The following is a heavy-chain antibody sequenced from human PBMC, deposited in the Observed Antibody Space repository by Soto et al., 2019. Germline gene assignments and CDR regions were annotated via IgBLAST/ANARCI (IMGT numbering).Heavy chain of an antibody. D-gene: IGHD3-10*01. CDR1: GFTFDDYA. CDR2: ISWNSASI. J-gene: IGHJ4*02. V-gene: IGHV3-9*01. CDR3: GKDLTTIVRMCDY. Sequence: EVQLVESGGALVQPGRSLRLSCAASGFTFDDYAMHWVRQAPGKGPEWVSGISWNSASIGYADSVKGRFTISRDNAKKSLYLQMNSLRPEDTAVYFCGKDLTTIVRMCDYWGQVTLVTVSS.